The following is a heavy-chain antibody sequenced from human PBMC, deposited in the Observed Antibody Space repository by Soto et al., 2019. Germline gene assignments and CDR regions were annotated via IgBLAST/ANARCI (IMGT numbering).Heavy chain of an antibody. V-gene: IGHV3-7*05. Sequence: GGSLRLSCAASKFSFSSYAMSWVRQAPGRGLEWVATIRQDGGQMYYVDSVKGRFTISRDRAKNSLYLQMNSLTVEDTALYYCSTTGGYWGQGILVTVSS. CDR3: STTGGY. J-gene: IGHJ4*02. CDR1: KFSFSSYA. CDR2: IRQDGGQM. D-gene: IGHD2-8*02.